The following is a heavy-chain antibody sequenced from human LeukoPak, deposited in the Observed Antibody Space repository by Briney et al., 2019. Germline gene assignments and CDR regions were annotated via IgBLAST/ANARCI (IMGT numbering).Heavy chain of an antibody. CDR1: GNTFSGHY. Sequence: GASVKVSCKTSGNTFSGHYMHWVRQAPGQGLEWMGWINLNNGGPNFAQKFEGRVTLTSDMSISTAYTELTGLRSDDTAVYFCASLGRREKSHALDSWGKGTLVTVSS. V-gene: IGHV1-2*02. CDR3: ASLGRREKSHALDS. J-gene: IGHJ4*02. CDR2: INLNNGGP.